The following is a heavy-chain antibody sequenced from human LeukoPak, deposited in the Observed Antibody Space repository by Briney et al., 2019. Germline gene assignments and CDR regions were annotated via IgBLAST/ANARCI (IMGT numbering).Heavy chain of an antibody. CDR2: IYYSGST. V-gene: IGHV4-59*08. J-gene: IGHJ4*02. CDR3: ARLGRGSFLSYFDY. CDR1: SGSISSYY. D-gene: IGHD1-26*01. Sequence: SETLSLTCTVSSGSISSYYWSWIRQPPGKGLEWIGYIYYSGSTNYNPSLKSRVTISVDMSKNQFSLKLSSVTAADTAVYYCARLGRGSFLSYFDYWGQGTLVTVSS.